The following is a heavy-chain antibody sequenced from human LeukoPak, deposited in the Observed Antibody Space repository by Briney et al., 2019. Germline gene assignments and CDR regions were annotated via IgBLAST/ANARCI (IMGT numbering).Heavy chain of an antibody. CDR3: ARDLTYYYDSSGQGVFDY. CDR1: VCTFINYA. V-gene: IGHV1-69*06. Sequence: SVTVSFKSSVCTFINYAINWVRQAPGQGQEWMGRIIPIFGTANYAQKFQGRVTITADKSTSTAYIELSSLRSEDTAVYYCARDLTYYYDSSGQGVFDYWGQGTLVTVSS. CDR2: IIPIFGTA. D-gene: IGHD3-22*01. J-gene: IGHJ4*02.